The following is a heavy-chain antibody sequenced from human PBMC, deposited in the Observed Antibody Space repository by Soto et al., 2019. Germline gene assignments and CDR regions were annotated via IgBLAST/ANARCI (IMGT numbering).Heavy chain of an antibody. J-gene: IGHJ4*02. CDR1: GGSISSSSYD. D-gene: IGHD4-17*01. Sequence: EALSLTCTVAGGSISSSSYDWGWIRQPPGKGLEWIGSIYYSGSNYYNPSLKSRVTISVDTSKKQFSLKLSSVTAADTAVYYCAGHPYGDYSPYFDYWGQGTLVTVSS. CDR2: IYYSGSN. V-gene: IGHV4-39*01. CDR3: AGHPYGDYSPYFDY.